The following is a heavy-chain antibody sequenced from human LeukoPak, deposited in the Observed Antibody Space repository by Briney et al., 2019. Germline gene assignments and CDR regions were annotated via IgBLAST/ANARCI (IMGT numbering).Heavy chain of an antibody. CDR3: ASADMSYGDSCYFDS. J-gene: IGHJ4*02. CDR2: IYHSGST. Sequence: SETLSLTCAVSGGSISSGGYSWSWIRQPPGKGLEWIGYIYHSGSTYYNPSLKSRVTISVDRSKNQFSLKLSSVTAADTAVYYCASADMSYGDSCYFDSWGQGTLVTVSS. CDR1: GGSISSGGYS. D-gene: IGHD4-17*01. V-gene: IGHV4-30-2*01.